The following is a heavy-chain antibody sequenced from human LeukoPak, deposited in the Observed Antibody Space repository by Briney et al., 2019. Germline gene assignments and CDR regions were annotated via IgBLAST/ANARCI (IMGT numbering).Heavy chain of an antibody. D-gene: IGHD3-10*02. CDR3: ARHDDNVRAVDV. CDR2: ISGSGGST. CDR1: GFTFSSYA. J-gene: IGHJ6*02. Sequence: PGGSLRLSCAASGFTFSSYAMSWVRQAPGKGLEWVSGISGSGGSTYYADSVKGRFTISRDNSKNTLYLQMNSLRAEDTAVYYCARHDDNVRAVDVWGQGTTVTVSS. V-gene: IGHV3-23*01.